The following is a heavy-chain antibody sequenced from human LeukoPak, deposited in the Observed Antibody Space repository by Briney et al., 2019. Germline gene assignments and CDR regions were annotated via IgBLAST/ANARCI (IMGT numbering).Heavy chain of an antibody. CDR3: ARTVAVAGTPFDY. D-gene: IGHD6-19*01. CDR1: GFTFSSYW. J-gene: IGHJ4*02. V-gene: IGHV3-21*01. Sequence: GGSLRLSCAASGFTFSSYWMSWVRQAPGKGLEWVSSISSSSSYIYYADSVKGRFTISRDNAKNSLYLQTSSLRAEDTAVYYCARTVAVAGTPFDYWGQGTLVTVSS. CDR2: ISSSSSYI.